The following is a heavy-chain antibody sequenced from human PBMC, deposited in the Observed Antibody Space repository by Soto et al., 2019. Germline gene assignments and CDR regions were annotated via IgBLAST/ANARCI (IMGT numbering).Heavy chain of an antibody. CDR2: IIPLLGIA. CDR3: AMEYCSSTSCYRDY. Sequence: QVQLVQSGAEVKKPGSSVKVSCKASGGTFSSYTISWVRQAPGQGLEWMGRIIPLLGIANYAQNFQGRVTSTADKSTSTAYMELSSLRSEDTAVYYCAMEYCSSTSCYRDYWGQGTLVTVSS. D-gene: IGHD2-2*02. CDR1: GGTFSSYT. V-gene: IGHV1-69*02. J-gene: IGHJ4*02.